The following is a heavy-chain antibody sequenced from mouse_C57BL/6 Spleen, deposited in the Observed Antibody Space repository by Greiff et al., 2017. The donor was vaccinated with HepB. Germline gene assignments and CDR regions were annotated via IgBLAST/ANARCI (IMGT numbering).Heavy chain of an antibody. CDR1: GYTFTDYY. Sequence: EVQLQQSGPVLVKPGASVKMSCKASGYTFTDYYMNWVKQSHGKSLEWIGVINPYNGGTSYNQKFKGKATLTVDKSSSTAYMELNSLTSEDSAVYYCARWGDYDRNFDYWGQGTTLTVSS. J-gene: IGHJ2*01. CDR2: INPYNGGT. V-gene: IGHV1-19*01. CDR3: ARWGDYDRNFDY. D-gene: IGHD2-4*01.